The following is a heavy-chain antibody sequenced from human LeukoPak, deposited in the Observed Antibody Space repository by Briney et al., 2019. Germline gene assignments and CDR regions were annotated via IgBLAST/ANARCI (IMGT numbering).Heavy chain of an antibody. Sequence: GGSLRLSCAASGFTFSSCEMNWVRQAPGRGLEWVSYITNRGSGSTIYYAGSVKGRFTVSRDDAKNSLYLQMNSLRVEDTAVYYCAREHSSSGWGYFDYWGQGTLVTVSS. V-gene: IGHV3-48*03. CDR2: ITNRGSGSTI. J-gene: IGHJ4*02. CDR3: AREHSSSGWGYFDY. D-gene: IGHD6-25*01. CDR1: GFTFSSCE.